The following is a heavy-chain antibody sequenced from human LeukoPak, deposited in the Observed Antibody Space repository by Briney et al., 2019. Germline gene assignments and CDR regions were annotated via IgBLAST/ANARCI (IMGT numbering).Heavy chain of an antibody. Sequence: ASVKVSCKASGYTFTSYYMHWVRQAPGQGLEWMGIINPSGGSTSYAQKFQGRVTMTRDTSTSTVYMELSSLRSEDTAVYYCARDDYGDYVGENAFDIWGQGTMVTVSS. J-gene: IGHJ3*02. CDR3: ARDDYGDYVGENAFDI. CDR1: GYTFTSYY. D-gene: IGHD4-17*01. CDR2: INPSGGST. V-gene: IGHV1-46*01.